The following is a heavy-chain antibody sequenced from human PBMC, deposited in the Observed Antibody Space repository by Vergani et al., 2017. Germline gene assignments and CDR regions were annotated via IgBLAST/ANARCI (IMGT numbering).Heavy chain of an antibody. V-gene: IGHV3-23*01. J-gene: IGHJ1*01. CDR2: ISSGGGDI. CDR3: TTAWGLYYLHGEYFQY. CDR1: GFTFDTYT. D-gene: IGHD3-10*01. Sequence: EVQLLESGGGLVQPGGSRRLSCAGAGFTFDTYTMAYVRQAPGKGLEWVATISSGGGDIFYADSVKGRFTISRDNSKNTLFLQMNSLKDEDTAVYYCTTAWGLYYLHGEYFQYWGQGILVTVSS.